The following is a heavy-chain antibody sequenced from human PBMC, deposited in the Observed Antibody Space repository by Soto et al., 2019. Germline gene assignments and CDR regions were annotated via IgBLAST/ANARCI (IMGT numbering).Heavy chain of an antibody. Sequence: GGSLRRSCAASGFTFSSYAIHWVRQAPGKGLEQVSVISGSGGSTYYADSVKGRFNISRDNSKITLYLQMNSLRAEDTAVYYCAKAGSWPYYYDSSGYSYYFDYWGQGTLVTVPQ. V-gene: IGHV3-23*01. J-gene: IGHJ4*02. CDR3: AKAGSWPYYYDSSGYSYYFDY. CDR1: GFTFSSYA. CDR2: ISGSGGST. D-gene: IGHD3-22*01.